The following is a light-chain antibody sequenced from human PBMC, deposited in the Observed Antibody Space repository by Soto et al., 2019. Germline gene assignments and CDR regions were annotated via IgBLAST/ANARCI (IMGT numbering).Light chain of an antibody. J-gene: IGKJ4*01. V-gene: IGKV2-28*01. CDR2: LAS. CDR3: IQTLQTPLT. Sequence: DVVMTQSPLSLPVTPGEPASISCRSSHSLLHINGYNYLDWYLQKPGQSPQLLICLASNRASGVPDRFSGSGSGTDFTLKISRVEAEDFGVYYCIQTLQTPLTFGGGTKVDI. CDR1: HSLLHINGYNY.